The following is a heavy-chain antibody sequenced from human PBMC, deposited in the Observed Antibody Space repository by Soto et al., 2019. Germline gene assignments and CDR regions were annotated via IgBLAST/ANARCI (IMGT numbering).Heavy chain of an antibody. CDR1: GGTFSSYA. CDR2: IIPIFGTA. J-gene: IGHJ3*02. CDR3: ARVLGDIVVVPAAPGEAFDI. Sequence: SVKVSCKASGGTFSSYAISWVRQAPGQGLQWMGGIIPIFGTANYAQKFQGRVTITADESTSTAYMELSSLRSEDTAVYYCARVLGDIVVVPAAPGEAFDIWGQGTMVTVSS. D-gene: IGHD2-2*01. V-gene: IGHV1-69*13.